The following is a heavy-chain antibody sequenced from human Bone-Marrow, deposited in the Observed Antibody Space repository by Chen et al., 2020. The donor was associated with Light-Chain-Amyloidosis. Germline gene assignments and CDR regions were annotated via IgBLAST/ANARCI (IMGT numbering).Heavy chain of an antibody. J-gene: IGHJ3*02. CDR3: ARSCGAQLVHGAFDI. Sequence: EVQLVESGGGLVQPGGSLRLSCAASGFTFSSYEMNWVRQAPGKGLEWVSYISSSGSTIYYADSVKGRFTISRDNAKNSLYLQMNSLRAEDTAVYYCARSCGAQLVHGAFDIWGQGTTVTVSS. CDR2: ISSSGSTI. CDR1: GFTFSSYE. V-gene: IGHV3-48*03. D-gene: IGHD6-6*01.